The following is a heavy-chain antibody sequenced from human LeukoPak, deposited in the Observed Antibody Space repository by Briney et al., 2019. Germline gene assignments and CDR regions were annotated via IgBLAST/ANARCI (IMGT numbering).Heavy chain of an antibody. J-gene: IGHJ3*01. CDR3: TRETGANYDPGAFDV. CDR1: GYSFTAYY. V-gene: IGHV1-2*02. Sequence: ASVKVSCQASGYSFTAYYIHWVRQAPGQGLEWMGWINPNRCGTDSAEKFGGSVTMSRDTSLRPSYLEVSRLKSDDTAVYYCTRETGANYDPGAFDVWGQGTMVTVSS. D-gene: IGHD3-3*01. CDR2: INPNRCGT.